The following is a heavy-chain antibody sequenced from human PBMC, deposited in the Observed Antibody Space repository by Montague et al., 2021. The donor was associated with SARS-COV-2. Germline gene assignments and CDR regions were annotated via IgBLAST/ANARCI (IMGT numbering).Heavy chain of an antibody. V-gene: IGHV4-59*01. CDR1: GGSIAGYY. Sequence: SETLSLTCGVSGGSIAGYYWSWIRQPPGKGLEWIGYVYYTGSTKYNPSLKTRVTLTLDTPKNHFPLKLSSVTAADTAVYYCARAQNTCFIANCVNYFEVWGLGALVTVSS. D-gene: IGHD1-1*01. CDR3: ARAQNTCFIANCVNYFEV. J-gene: IGHJ4*02. CDR2: VYYTGST.